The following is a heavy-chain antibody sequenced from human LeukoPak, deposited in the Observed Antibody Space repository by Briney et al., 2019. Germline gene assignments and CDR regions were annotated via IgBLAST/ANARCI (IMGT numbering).Heavy chain of an antibody. CDR3: ARGVATTGAKFFDY. Sequence: ASVKVSCKTSGYTFSSHSMNWVRQAPGQGLEWLGWINPNNGGTLYSQKFQGGVTMSRDTSISAVYIELNRLTTDDTAVYFCARGVATTGAKFFDYWGQGTLVTVSS. J-gene: IGHJ4*02. CDR1: GYTFSSHS. D-gene: IGHD6-13*01. CDR2: INPNNGGT. V-gene: IGHV1-2*02.